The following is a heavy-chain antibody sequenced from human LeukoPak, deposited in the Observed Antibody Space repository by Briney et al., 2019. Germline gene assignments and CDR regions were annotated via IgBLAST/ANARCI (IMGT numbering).Heavy chain of an antibody. CDR2: IDHSGRT. V-gene: IGHV4-34*01. D-gene: IGHD6-13*01. Sequence: PSETLSLTCAVYGGSFSGYYWSWIRQPPGKGLEWIGEIDHSGRTNSNASLKSRVTLSVDMSKNQISLRLSSVTAADTAVYYCARKSIVTAGRKPYDFWDQGTLVTVSP. CDR3: ARKSIVTAGRKPYDF. J-gene: IGHJ4*02. CDR1: GGSFSGYY.